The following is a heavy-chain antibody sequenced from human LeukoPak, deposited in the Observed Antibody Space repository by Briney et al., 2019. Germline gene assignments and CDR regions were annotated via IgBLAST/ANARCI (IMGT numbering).Heavy chain of an antibody. D-gene: IGHD2-2*01. CDR1: GYSFTSYW. Sequence: GESLKISCKGSGYSFTSYWIGWVRQMPGKGLEWMGIIYPGDSDTRYSPSFQGPVTISADKSISTAYLQWSSLKASDTAMYYCVRAGAAAMKYYYYYSMDVWGKGTTVTVSS. V-gene: IGHV5-51*01. CDR2: IYPGDSDT. CDR3: VRAGAAAMKYYYYYSMDV. J-gene: IGHJ6*03.